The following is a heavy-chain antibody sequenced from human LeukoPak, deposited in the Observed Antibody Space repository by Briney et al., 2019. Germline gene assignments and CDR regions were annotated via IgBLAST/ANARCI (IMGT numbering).Heavy chain of an antibody. J-gene: IGHJ4*02. D-gene: IGHD3-16*01. CDR2: IYYSANA. Sequence: SETLSLTCTVSGGSMTTGNHFWSWIRQPPGKGLEWIGLIYYSANANYNPSLKSRVTISLDTSKKHLSLKLNSVTAADTAVYYCASHNSLGGPLAHFDYWGQGTLVTVSS. V-gene: IGHV4-61*03. CDR1: GGSMTTGNHF. CDR3: ASHNSLGGPLAHFDY.